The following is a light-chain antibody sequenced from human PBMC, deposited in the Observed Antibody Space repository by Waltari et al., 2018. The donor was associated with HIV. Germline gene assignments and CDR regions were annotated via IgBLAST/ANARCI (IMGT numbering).Light chain of an antibody. CDR1: QRISSY. Sequence: DIQMTQSPSSLYASVGDRVTITCRASQRISSYLNWYQQKPGKAPKLRIHAASSLQSGVPSRFSGSGSGTDFTLTINSLQPEDFATYYCQQSYSAPETFGQGTKLEIK. V-gene: IGKV1-39*01. J-gene: IGKJ2*01. CDR2: AAS. CDR3: QQSYSAPET.